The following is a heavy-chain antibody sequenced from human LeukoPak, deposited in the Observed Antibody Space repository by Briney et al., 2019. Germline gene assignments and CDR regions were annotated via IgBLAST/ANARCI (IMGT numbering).Heavy chain of an antibody. CDR1: GGSISSSSFY. V-gene: IGHV4-39*01. J-gene: IGHJ4*02. Sequence: SETLSLTCTASGGSISSSSFYWGWIRQPPGKGLEWIGNIYYSGSSQYNPSLKSRVTMSVDTSKDQFSLRLSSVTAADTAIYYCVRWYQHVGNYYFEYWGPGILVTVSS. CDR3: VRWYQHVGNYYFEY. D-gene: IGHD4-23*01. CDR2: IYYSGSS.